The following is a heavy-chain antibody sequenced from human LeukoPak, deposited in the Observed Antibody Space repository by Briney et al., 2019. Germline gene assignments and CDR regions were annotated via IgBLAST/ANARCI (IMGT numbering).Heavy chain of an antibody. V-gene: IGHV1-69*04. CDR3: ARGDTPPNFGGDY. D-gene: IGHD5-18*01. CDR2: IIPILGIA. J-gene: IGHJ4*02. CDR1: GGTFSSYA. Sequence: ASVKVSCKASGGTFSSYAISWVRQAPGQGLEWMGRIIPILGIANYAQKFQGRVTITADKSTSTAYMELSSLRSEDTAVYYCARGDTPPNFGGDYWGQGTLVTVSS.